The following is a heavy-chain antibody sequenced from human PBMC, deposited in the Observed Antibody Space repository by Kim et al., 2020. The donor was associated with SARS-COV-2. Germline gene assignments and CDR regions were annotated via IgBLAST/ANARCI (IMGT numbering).Heavy chain of an antibody. V-gene: IGHV3-33*08. CDR1: GFTFSSYG. CDR2: IWYDGSNK. CDR3: ARGGAYGSGRSRHAFDI. Sequence: GGSLRLSCAASGFTFSSYGMHWVRQAPGKGLEWVAVIWYDGSNKYYEDSVKGRFTISRDNSKNTLYLQMNSLRAEDTAVYYCARGGAYGSGRSRHAFDIWGQGTMVTVSS. D-gene: IGHD3-10*01. J-gene: IGHJ3*02.